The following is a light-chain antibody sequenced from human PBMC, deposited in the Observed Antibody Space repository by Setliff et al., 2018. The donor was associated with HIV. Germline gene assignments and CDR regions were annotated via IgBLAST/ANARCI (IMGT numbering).Light chain of an antibody. CDR2: DVN. J-gene: IGLJ1*01. V-gene: IGLV2-14*03. CDR3: SSYTTSSILD. CDR1: SRDIGYFNY. Sequence: SVLTQPASVSGSPGQSITISCTGSSRDIGYFNYVSWYQQHPNKAPKLIIYDVNRRPSGVSDRFSGSKSGNTASLPISGLQAEDEADYYCSSYTTSSILDFGTGTKVTVL.